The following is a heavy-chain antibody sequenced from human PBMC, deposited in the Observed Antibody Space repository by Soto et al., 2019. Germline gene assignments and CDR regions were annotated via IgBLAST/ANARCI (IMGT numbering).Heavy chain of an antibody. J-gene: IGHJ4*02. CDR3: ASGFIVRGVISIDY. CDR2: ISGYNGKT. V-gene: IGHV1-18*04. D-gene: IGHD3-10*01. Sequence: VQLVQSGDKVKKPGASVKVSCKASGYTFMTYGINWVRQAPGQGLEWMGSISGYNGKTNYAQKVQDRVTMTIDTSTGTANMELRSLRYGDTAVYYCASGFIVRGVISIDYWGQGTLVTVSS. CDR1: GYTFMTYG.